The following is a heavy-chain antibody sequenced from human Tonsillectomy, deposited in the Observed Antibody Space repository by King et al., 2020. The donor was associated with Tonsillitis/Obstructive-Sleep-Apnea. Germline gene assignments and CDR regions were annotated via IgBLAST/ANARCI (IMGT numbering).Heavy chain of an antibody. J-gene: IGHJ4*02. V-gene: IGHV1-18*01. CDR1: GYTFTSYG. Sequence: VQLVQSGVEVKKPGASVKVSCKASGYTFTSYGICWVRQAPGQGLEWMGWSSTYNRNTNYAQKFQGRVTMTTDTSTSTAYMELRSLRFDDTAVYYCARGDRVAAAGPDYWGQGTLVTVSS. CDR3: ARGDRVAAAGPDY. CDR2: SSTYNRNT. D-gene: IGHD6-13*01.